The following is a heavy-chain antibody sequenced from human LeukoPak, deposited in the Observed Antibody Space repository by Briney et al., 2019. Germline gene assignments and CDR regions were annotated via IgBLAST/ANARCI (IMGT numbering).Heavy chain of an antibody. CDR3: ARLEDWAFDF. CDR1: GDSVSSNGAT. CDR2: TYYRSKRSA. D-gene: IGHD3/OR15-3a*01. J-gene: IGHJ4*02. V-gene: IGHV6-1*01. Sequence: WQTLTLTCAISGDSVSSNGATWNWNTQSPSRGLEWLGRTYYRSKRSADYTVSVKSRITVNQDTSKNQFSLQLNSVTPEDTAVYYCARLEDWAFDFWGQGTPISVSS.